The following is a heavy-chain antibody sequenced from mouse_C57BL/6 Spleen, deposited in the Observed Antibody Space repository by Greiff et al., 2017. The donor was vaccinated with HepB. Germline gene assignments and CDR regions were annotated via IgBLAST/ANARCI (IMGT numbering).Heavy chain of an antibody. Sequence: EVQLQQSGPELVKPGASVKISCKASGYTFTDYYMNWVKQSHGKSLEWIGDINPNNGGTSYNQKFKGKATLTVDKSSSTAYMELRSLTSEDSAVYYCARYYPLDYWGQGTTLTVSS. CDR3: ARYYPLDY. J-gene: IGHJ2*01. CDR2: INPNNGGT. CDR1: GYTFTDYY. V-gene: IGHV1-26*01. D-gene: IGHD1-1*01.